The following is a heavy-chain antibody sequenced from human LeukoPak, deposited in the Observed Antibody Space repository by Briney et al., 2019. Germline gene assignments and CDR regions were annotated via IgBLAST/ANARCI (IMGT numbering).Heavy chain of an antibody. CDR1: GFTFSSYD. J-gene: IGHJ3*02. V-gene: IGHV3-13*01. D-gene: IGHD4/OR15-4a*01. CDR3: ARALKIPLDSGAFDI. Sequence: PGGSLRLSCAASGFTFSSYDMHWVRQATGKGLEWVSAISTAGDTYYPGSVKGRFTISRENAKNSLYLQMNSLRAGDTAVYYCARALKIPLDSGAFDIWGQGTMVTVSS. CDR2: ISTAGDT.